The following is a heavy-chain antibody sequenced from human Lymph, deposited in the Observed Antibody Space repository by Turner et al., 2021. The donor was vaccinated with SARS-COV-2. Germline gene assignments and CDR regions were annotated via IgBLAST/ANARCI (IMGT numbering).Heavy chain of an antibody. V-gene: IGHV4-39*01. D-gene: IGHD5-18*01. CDR3: ARQGWLRGYFDY. J-gene: IGHJ4*02. Sequence: QVQLQESGPGLVKPSETLSLTCTVSGGYVTSSSYYWGWIRQPPGKGLEWIGNIYSSGSTYYNPSLKSRVTISVDTSKNQFSLKLSSVTAADTAVYYCARQGWLRGYFDYWSQGTLVTVSS. CDR1: GGYVTSSSYY. CDR2: IYSSGST.